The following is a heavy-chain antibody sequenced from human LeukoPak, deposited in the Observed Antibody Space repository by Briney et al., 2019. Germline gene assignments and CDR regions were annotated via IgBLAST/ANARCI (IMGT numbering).Heavy chain of an antibody. D-gene: IGHD4-11*01. V-gene: IGHV3-33*06. J-gene: IGHJ4*02. CDR2: IWDDGRNK. Sequence: GGSLRLSCIASRFIFSNYGMHWVRQVPGKGLEWVAEIWDDGRNKYYADSVKARFTISRDNSKNTLYLQMNSLRAEDTAVYYCAKDWAVTTYDYWGQGTLVTVSS. CDR1: RFIFSNYG. CDR3: AKDWAVTTYDY.